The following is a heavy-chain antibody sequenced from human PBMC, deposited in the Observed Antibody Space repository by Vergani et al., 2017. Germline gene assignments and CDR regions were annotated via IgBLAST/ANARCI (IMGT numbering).Heavy chain of an antibody. D-gene: IGHD2-8*01. CDR1: GGSISSGSYY. V-gene: IGHV4-61*02. CDR3: AGGLNGVCNY. J-gene: IGHJ4*02. Sequence: QLQGSGPGLVKSSQTLSLTCTVSGGSISSGSYYWSWIRQPAGKGLEWIGRIYTSGSTNYNPSLKSRVTMSVDTSKNQFSLTLSSVTAADTAVYYCAGGLNGVCNYWGQGTLVTVSS. CDR2: IYTSGST.